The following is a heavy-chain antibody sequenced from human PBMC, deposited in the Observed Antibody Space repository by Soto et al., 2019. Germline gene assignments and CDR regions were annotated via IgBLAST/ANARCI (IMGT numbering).Heavy chain of an antibody. Sequence: ASVKVSCKASGGTFSSYAISWVRQAPGKGLEWMGGIIPIFGTANYAQKFQGRVTITADESTSTAYMELSSLRSEDTAVYYCARDRKSIFGVVSHYYYGMDVWGQGTTVTVS. CDR2: IIPIFGTA. D-gene: IGHD3-3*01. V-gene: IGHV1-69*13. J-gene: IGHJ6*02. CDR3: ARDRKSIFGVVSHYYYGMDV. CDR1: GGTFSSYA.